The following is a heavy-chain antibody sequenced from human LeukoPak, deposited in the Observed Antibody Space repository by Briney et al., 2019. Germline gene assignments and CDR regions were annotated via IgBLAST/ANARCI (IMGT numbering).Heavy chain of an antibody. CDR2: ISYDGSNK. D-gene: IGHD3-22*01. Sequence: PGRSLRLSCAASGFTFSSYGMHWVRQAPGKGLEWVAVISYDGSNKYYADSVKGRFTISRDNSKNTLYLQMNSLRAEDTAVYYCARVDDSSGYYSLGIDYWGQGTLVTVSS. CDR1: GFTFSSYG. CDR3: ARVDDSSGYYSLGIDY. V-gene: IGHV3-30*19. J-gene: IGHJ4*02.